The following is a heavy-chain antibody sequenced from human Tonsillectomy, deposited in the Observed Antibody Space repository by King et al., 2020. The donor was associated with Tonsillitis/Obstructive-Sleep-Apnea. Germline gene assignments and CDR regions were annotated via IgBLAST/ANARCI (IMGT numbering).Heavy chain of an antibody. D-gene: IGHD5-12*01. CDR3: ATPRRGYSGYNNPYFDY. CDR1: GYTLTELS. V-gene: IGHV1-24*01. Sequence: QLVQSGAEVKKPGASVKVSCKVSGYTLTELSIHWVRQAPGKGLEWMGGFDPEDVETIYAQKFQGRVTMTEDTSTDTAYMELSSLRSEDTAVYYCATPRRGYSGYNNPYFDYWGQGTVVTVSS. CDR2: FDPEDVET. J-gene: IGHJ4*02.